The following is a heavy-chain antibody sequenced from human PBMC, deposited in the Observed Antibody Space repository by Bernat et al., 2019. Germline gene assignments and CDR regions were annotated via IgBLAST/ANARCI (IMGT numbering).Heavy chain of an antibody. CDR2: ISYDGSNK. CDR3: ARVVSVRSSWDGIDF. D-gene: IGHD6-13*01. Sequence: QVYLVESGGGVVQPGRSLRLSCAASGFTFSTYAVHWVRQAPGKGLECVALISYDGSNKYYADSMKGRFTISRDNSKNTLYQQMNSLRAEDTAVYYCARVVSVRSSWDGIDFWGQGTMVTVSS. J-gene: IGHJ3*01. V-gene: IGHV3-30*01. CDR1: GFTFSTYA.